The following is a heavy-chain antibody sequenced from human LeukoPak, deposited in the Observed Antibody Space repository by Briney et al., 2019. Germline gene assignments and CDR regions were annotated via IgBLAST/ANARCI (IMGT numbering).Heavy chain of an antibody. J-gene: IGHJ4*02. CDR2: ISSGGSTI. D-gene: IGHD5-24*01. V-gene: IGHV3-48*01. CDR1: GFIFNDYS. CDR3: ARGEQQMTTMSIDY. Sequence: GGSLRLSCAASGFIFNDYSMNWVRQAPGKGLEWVSYISSGGSTIYYVDSVRGRFIISRDNVKNLLYLQMSSLRVEDTAVYYCARGEQQMTTMSIDYWGQGALVTVSS.